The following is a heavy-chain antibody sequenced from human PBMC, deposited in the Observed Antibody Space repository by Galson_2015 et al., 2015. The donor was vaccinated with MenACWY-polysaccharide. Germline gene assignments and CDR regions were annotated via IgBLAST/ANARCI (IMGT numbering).Heavy chain of an antibody. J-gene: IGHJ3*02. CDR2: ISGSGGTT. D-gene: IGHD4-23*01. Sequence: SLRLSCAASGFTFSSCAMSWVRQAPGTGLEWVSGISGSGGTTYYADSVKGRFTISRDNSKNTLYLQMNSLRAEDTAVYYCAKRMTTVGAVDIWGHGTMVTVSS. CDR3: AKRMTTVGAVDI. CDR1: GFTFSSCA. V-gene: IGHV3-23*01.